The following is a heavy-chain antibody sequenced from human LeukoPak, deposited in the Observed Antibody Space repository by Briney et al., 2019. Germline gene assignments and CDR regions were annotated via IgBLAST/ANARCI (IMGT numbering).Heavy chain of an antibody. CDR1: GGSISGTNW. CDR2: ISLAGHT. D-gene: IGHD1-26*01. Sequence: SETLSLTCGVSGGSISGTNWWSWVRQPPGQGLEWIGEISLAGHTNYNPSLNGRVTMSLDKSSNQLSLNLTSVTAADTATYYCSRESGAYCPFGYWGQGTLVIFS. J-gene: IGHJ4*02. V-gene: IGHV4/OR15-8*02. CDR3: SRESGAYCPFGY.